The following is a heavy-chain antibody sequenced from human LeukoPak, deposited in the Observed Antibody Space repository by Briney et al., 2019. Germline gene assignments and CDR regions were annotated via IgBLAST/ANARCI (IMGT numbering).Heavy chain of an antibody. CDR1: GFTFSSYA. J-gene: IGHJ3*02. Sequence: GGSLRLSCAASGFTFSSYAMHWVRQAPGKGLEWVAVISYDGSNKYYADSVKGRFTISRDNSKNTLYLQMNSLGAEDTAVYYCASSRGSYYGSGSYAFDIWGQGTMVTVSS. CDR3: ASSRGSYYGSGSYAFDI. CDR2: ISYDGSNK. D-gene: IGHD3-10*01. V-gene: IGHV3-30*04.